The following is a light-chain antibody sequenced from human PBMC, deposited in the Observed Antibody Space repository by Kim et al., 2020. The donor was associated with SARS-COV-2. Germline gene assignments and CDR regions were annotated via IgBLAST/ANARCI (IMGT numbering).Light chain of an antibody. V-gene: IGKV1-33*01. CDR1: QDIRNS. J-gene: IGKJ2*01. CDR3: QQYDDLPPFT. CDR2: DAS. Sequence: SVGDRVTITCQASQDIRNSLNWYQQKPGKAPKVLIYDASDLETGVPSRFSGSGSGTHFTFTISSLQPEDIATYYCQQYDDLPPFTFGQGTKVEIK.